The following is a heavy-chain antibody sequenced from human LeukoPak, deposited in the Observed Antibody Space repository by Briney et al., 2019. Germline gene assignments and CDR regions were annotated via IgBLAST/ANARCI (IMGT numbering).Heavy chain of an antibody. CDR2: INPSGGST. J-gene: IGHJ4*02. CDR3: ARLEMTTLSFDY. D-gene: IGHD5-24*01. Sequence: ASVKVSCKASGYTFTSYYMHWVRQAPVQGLEWMGIINPSGGSTSYAQKFQGRVTMTRDMSTSTVYMELSSLRSEDTAVYYCARLEMTTLSFDYWGQGTLVTVSS. CDR1: GYTFTSYY. V-gene: IGHV1-46*01.